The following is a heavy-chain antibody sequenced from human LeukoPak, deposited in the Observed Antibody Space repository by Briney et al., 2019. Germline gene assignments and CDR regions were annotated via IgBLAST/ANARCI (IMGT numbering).Heavy chain of an antibody. CDR3: VRGVNAAGSN. D-gene: IGHD2-15*01. CDR1: GFAFFNHW. CDR2: IDGDGSTT. V-gene: IGHV3-74*01. J-gene: IGHJ4*02. Sequence: PGGSLRLSCTASGFAFFNHWMHWVRQAPGKGLVWVSRIDGDGSTTDYADSVKGRATISRDNAKNTLYLQMNRLRADDTDVYYCVRGVNAAGSNWGQGALVTVSS.